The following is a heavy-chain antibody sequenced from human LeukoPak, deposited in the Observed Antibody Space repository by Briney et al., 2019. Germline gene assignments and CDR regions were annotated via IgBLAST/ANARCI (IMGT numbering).Heavy chain of an antibody. D-gene: IGHD4-17*01. V-gene: IGHV4-39*01. Sequence: PSETLSLTCTVSGGSISSSTYYWGWIRQPPGTQLEWIGSIFYSGTAYYNPSFKSRVSISVDTSKSQFSLDLSSVTAADTALYYCARHATVTYFTFAYWGQGILATVSS. CDR3: ARHATVTYFTFAY. CDR2: IFYSGTA. CDR1: GGSISSSTYY. J-gene: IGHJ4*02.